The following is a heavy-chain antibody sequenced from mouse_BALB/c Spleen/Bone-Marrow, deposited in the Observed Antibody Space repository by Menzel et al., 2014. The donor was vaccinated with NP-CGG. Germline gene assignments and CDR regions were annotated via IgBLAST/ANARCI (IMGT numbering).Heavy chain of an antibody. J-gene: IGHJ3*01. CDR3: ARDGDYDWFAY. CDR1: GYTFTSYV. V-gene: IGHV1-14*01. D-gene: IGHD2-4*01. CDR2: INPYNDGT. Sequence: VQLQQPGSELVKPGASVKMSCKASGYTFTSYVMHWVKQKPGQGLEWIGHINPYNDGTKYNEKFKGKATLTSDKSSSTAYMELSSLTSEDAAVYYCARDGDYDWFAYWGQGTLVTVSA.